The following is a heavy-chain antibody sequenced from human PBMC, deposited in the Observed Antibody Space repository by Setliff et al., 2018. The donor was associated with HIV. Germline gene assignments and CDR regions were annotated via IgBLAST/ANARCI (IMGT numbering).Heavy chain of an antibody. CDR2: SNPSGRST. CDR1: GYIFTTHY. CDR3: ARDLPDCGGDCYPYYMDV. J-gene: IGHJ6*03. V-gene: IGHV1-46*01. D-gene: IGHD2-21*02. Sequence: ASVKVSCKASGYIFTTHYTHWVRQAPGQGIEWMGISNPSGRSTSYAQKFRGRVTLTRDKSTTTVYMELSSLRSDDTAVYYCARDLPDCGGDCYPYYMDVWGKVTTVTVSS.